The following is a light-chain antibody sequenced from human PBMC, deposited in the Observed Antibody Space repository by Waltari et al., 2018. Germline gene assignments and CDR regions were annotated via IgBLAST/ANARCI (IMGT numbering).Light chain of an antibody. Sequence: EGVFTHYPVTLSLSPGERATLSCRASQRVSSTYLAWYQKKAGLPPRLLIFGASIRATGIPDRFSGSGSGTEFTLTIDRLEPEDSAVYYCHQYGTSPRTFGQGTKVEIK. CDR3: HQYGTSPRT. CDR2: GAS. J-gene: IGKJ1*01. CDR1: QRVSSTY. V-gene: IGKV3-20*01.